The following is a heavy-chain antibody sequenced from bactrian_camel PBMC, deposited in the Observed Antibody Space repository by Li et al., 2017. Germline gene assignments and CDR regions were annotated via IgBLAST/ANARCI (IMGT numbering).Heavy chain of an antibody. Sequence: HVQLVESGGGSVQAGGSLRLSCTGSGFTFSRYAMTWVRQAPGAGLDWVSYIYSDGTKTFYSDRVKGRFTVSRDNATNTVYLQMNSLKPEDTAVYYCVSLVGRPLVHQGTQVTVS. J-gene: IGHJ4*01. CDR2: IYSDGTKT. V-gene: IGHV3S6*01. D-gene: IGHD2*01. CDR1: GFTFSRYA.